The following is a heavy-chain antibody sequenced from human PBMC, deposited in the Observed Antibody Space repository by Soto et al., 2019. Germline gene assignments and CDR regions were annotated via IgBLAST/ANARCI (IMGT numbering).Heavy chain of an antibody. CDR2: INHSGST. CDR3: ARELVEGLRFLEWFPLGGMDV. D-gene: IGHD3-3*01. CDR1: GGSFSGYY. V-gene: IGHV4-34*01. Sequence: QVQLQQWGAGLLKPSETLSLTCAVYGGSFSGYYWSWIRQPPGKGLAWIGEINHSGSTNYNPSLKSRVTISVDTSKNQFSLKLSSVTAADTAVYYCARELVEGLRFLEWFPLGGMDVWGQGTTVTVSS. J-gene: IGHJ6*02.